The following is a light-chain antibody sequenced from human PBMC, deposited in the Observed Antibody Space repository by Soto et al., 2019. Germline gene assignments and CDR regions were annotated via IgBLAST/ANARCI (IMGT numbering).Light chain of an antibody. V-gene: IGKV1-33*01. CDR2: DAS. CDR1: HDIKKY. J-gene: IGKJ5*01. CDR3: QRYDSLPPT. Sequence: DIQMTQSPSSLSASVGDRVTITCQASHDIKKYLNWYQEKPGKAPKLLIYDASNLQTGVPSRFSGSGSGTHCTFTISSLKTEDVATYYCQRYDSLPPTFGQGTRLDIK.